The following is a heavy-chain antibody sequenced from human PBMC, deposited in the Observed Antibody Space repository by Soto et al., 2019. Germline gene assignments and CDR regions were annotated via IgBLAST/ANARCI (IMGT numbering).Heavy chain of an antibody. CDR2: IYYSGST. Sequence: SETLSLTCTVSGGSTSSSSYYWGWIRQPPGKGLEWIGSIYYSGSTYYNPSLKSRVTISVDTSKNQFSLKLSSVTAADTAVYYCARHHDYGGNSGLYFQHWGQGTLVTVSS. J-gene: IGHJ1*01. V-gene: IGHV4-39*01. CDR1: GGSTSSSSYY. D-gene: IGHD4-17*01. CDR3: ARHHDYGGNSGLYFQH.